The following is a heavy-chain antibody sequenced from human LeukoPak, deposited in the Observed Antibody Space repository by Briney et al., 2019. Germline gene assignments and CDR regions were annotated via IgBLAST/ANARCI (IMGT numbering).Heavy chain of an antibody. CDR2: INHSGST. D-gene: IGHD5-12*01. CDR1: GGSFSGYY. Sequence: PSETLSLTCAVYGGSFSGYYWSWIRQPPGKGLEWIGEINHSGSTNYNPSLKSRVTISVDTSKNQFSLKLSSVTAADTAVYYCVREPGGAAYSGYDPFDSWGQGTLVTVSS. CDR3: VREPGGAAYSGYDPFDS. V-gene: IGHV4-34*01. J-gene: IGHJ4*02.